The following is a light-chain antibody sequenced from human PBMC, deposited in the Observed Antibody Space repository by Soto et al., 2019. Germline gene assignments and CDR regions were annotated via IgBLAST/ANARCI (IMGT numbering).Light chain of an antibody. J-gene: IGLJ3*02. CDR3: QSYDSRLSGSRV. Sequence: QSVLTQPPSVSGATGQRVTISCTGSSSNIGAGYDVHWYQQLPGTAPKLLIYGNSNRPSGVPDRFSGSKSGTSASLAITGLQAEDEADYYCQSYDSRLSGSRVFGGGTKLTVL. CDR2: GNS. CDR1: SSNIGAGYD. V-gene: IGLV1-40*01.